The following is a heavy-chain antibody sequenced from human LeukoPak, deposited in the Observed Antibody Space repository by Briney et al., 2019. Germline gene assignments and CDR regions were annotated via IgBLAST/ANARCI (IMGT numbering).Heavy chain of an antibody. J-gene: IGHJ3*02. V-gene: IGHV1-18*01. D-gene: IGHD1-14*01. CDR3: ALQYKYAGFDI. Sequence: GASVKVSCKASGYTFTTYGITWVRQAPGKGLEWMGWINTYNVNTNYAQNLQGRVTMTTDTSTSTVYMELKSLRSDDTAVYYCALQYKYAGFDIWGQGTLVTVSS. CDR1: GYTFTTYG. CDR2: INTYNVNT.